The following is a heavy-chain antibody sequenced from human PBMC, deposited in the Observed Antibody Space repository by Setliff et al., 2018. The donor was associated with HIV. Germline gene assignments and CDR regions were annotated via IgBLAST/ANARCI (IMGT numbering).Heavy chain of an antibody. CDR3: ARDRKYGSGSYYKSGTFDY. D-gene: IGHD3-10*01. J-gene: IGHJ4*02. CDR2: INAGNGVT. CDR1: GYSFTYYA. V-gene: IGHV1-3*01. Sequence: ASVKVSCKASGYSFTYYAVHWVRQAPGQRLEWMGWINAGNGVTRCAEKLQGRVTFTRDTSASTAYMELSSLRSADTAVYYCARDRKYGSGSYYKSGTFDYWGQGALGTVSS.